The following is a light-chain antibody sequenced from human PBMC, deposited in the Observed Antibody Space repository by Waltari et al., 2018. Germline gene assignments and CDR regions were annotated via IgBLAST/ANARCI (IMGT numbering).Light chain of an antibody. Sequence: DIQMTQSPSSLSASVGGRVTITCRASQDLNNYLAWFQQKPGKAPKSLIYAASNLQSGVPSRFRGSGSGTDFTLTINNLQPEDFALYYCQQYKNSPTFGGGTKVEI. J-gene: IGKJ4*01. CDR1: QDLNNY. CDR2: AAS. V-gene: IGKV1-16*01. CDR3: QQYKNSPT.